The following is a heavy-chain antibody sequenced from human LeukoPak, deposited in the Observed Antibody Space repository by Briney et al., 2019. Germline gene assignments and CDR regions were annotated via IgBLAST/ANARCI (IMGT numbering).Heavy chain of an antibody. CDR1: GGSFSGYY. J-gene: IGHJ4*02. Sequence: PSETLSLTCAVYGGSFSGYYWSWIRQPPGKGLEWIGEINHSGSTNYNPSLKSRVTISVDKSKNQFSLKLSSVTAADTAVYYCARVRNYYGSGSYYNWGQGTLVTVSS. CDR3: ARVRNYYGSGSYYN. D-gene: IGHD3-10*01. CDR2: INHSGST. V-gene: IGHV4-34*01.